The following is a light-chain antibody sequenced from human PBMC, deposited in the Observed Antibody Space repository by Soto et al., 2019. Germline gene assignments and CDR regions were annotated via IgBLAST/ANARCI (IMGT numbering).Light chain of an antibody. Sequence: EIVLTQSPGALSLSPGERATVSCRASQNVNNNYLVWYQQRPGQAPGLLIHGASSRAAGVPDRFTGSGSGTEFTLTISSLQSEDFAVYYCQQYNNWPPWTFGQGTRLEIK. J-gene: IGKJ5*01. CDR1: QNVNNN. CDR2: GAS. CDR3: QQYNNWPPWT. V-gene: IGKV3D-15*01.